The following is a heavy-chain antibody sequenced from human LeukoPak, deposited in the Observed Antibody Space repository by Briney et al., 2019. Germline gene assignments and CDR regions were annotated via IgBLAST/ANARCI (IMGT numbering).Heavy chain of an antibody. D-gene: IGHD6-13*01. V-gene: IGHV1-18*01. Sequence: VKVSCKASGYTFTSYGVSWGRQAPRHGLEWLGWISPYSADTSYAQKFQGRVTVTTDTSPSTAYMELRRLRPDDTAVYYCARDPAAAGNVDYWGQGTPVTVSP. CDR3: ARDPAAAGNVDY. CDR1: GYTFTSYG. CDR2: ISPYSADT. J-gene: IGHJ4*02.